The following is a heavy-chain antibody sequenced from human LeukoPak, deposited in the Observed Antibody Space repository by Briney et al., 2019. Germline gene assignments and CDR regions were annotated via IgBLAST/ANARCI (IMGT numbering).Heavy chain of an antibody. CDR3: APPLWFGDHH. V-gene: IGHV3-11*01. D-gene: IGHD3-10*01. J-gene: IGHJ5*02. CDR1: GFTFSNHY. CDR2: ISSSGSTI. Sequence: GGSLRLSCAASGFTFSNHYMSWIRQAPGKGLEWVSYISSSGSTIYYADSVKGRFTISRDNAKNSLYLQMNSLRAEDTAVYYCAPPLWFGDHHWGQGTLVTVSS.